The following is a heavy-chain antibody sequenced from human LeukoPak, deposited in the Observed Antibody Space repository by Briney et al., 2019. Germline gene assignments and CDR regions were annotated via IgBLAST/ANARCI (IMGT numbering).Heavy chain of an antibody. Sequence: SETLSLTCTVSGDSISSYYWSWVRQPPGKGLEWIGYIYYGGSSNYNPSLKSRVTISVDTSKNHFSLKLSSVTAADTAVYFCARHVTQAVAGYNWLDPWGQGTLVTVSS. J-gene: IGHJ5*02. CDR1: GDSISSYY. V-gene: IGHV4-59*01. CDR2: IYYGGSS. CDR3: ARHVTQAVAGYNWLDP. D-gene: IGHD6-19*01.